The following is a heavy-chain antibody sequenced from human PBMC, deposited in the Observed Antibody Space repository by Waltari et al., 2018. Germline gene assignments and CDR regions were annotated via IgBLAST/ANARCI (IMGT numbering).Heavy chain of an antibody. D-gene: IGHD3-3*01. CDR1: GYTFTSYA. J-gene: IGHJ3*02. CDR3: AREGYYQDAVDI. V-gene: IGHV7-4-1*02. Sequence: QVQLVQSGSEWKKPGASGKVSCKASGYTFTSYAMNWVRQARGRGVEWWGWINSNTGNPNYAQAFTSRFVFNLDTAVSTAYLQISGLKAEDTAVYYCAREGYYQDAVDIWGQGTMVTVSS. CDR2: INSNTGNP.